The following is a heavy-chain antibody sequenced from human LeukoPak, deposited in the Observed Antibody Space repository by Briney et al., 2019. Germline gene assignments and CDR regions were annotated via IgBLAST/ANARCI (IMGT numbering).Heavy chain of an antibody. Sequence: GGSLRLSCAASGFTFSSYNMNWVRQAPGKGLEWVSYISSSTNTIYYADSVKGRFTISRDNAKNSLYLQMNSLRDEDTAVYYCARQGGAAAGYNFDYWGQGTLVTVSS. D-gene: IGHD6-13*01. CDR1: GFTFSSYN. CDR2: ISSSTNTI. V-gene: IGHV3-48*02. J-gene: IGHJ4*02. CDR3: ARQGGAAAGYNFDY.